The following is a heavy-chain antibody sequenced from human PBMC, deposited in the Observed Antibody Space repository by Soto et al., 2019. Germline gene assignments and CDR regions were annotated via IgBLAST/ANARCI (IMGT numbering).Heavy chain of an antibody. CDR2: INPNSGGT. CDR3: ARDGIGYCSGGSCPPYYFDY. CDR1: GYTFTGYY. Sequence: ASVKVSCKASGYTFTGYYMHWVRQAPGQGLEWMGWINPNSGGTNYAQKFQGWVTMTRDTSISTAYMELSRLRSDDTAVYYCARDGIGYCSGGSCPPYYFDYWGQGTLVTVSS. D-gene: IGHD2-15*01. J-gene: IGHJ4*02. V-gene: IGHV1-2*04.